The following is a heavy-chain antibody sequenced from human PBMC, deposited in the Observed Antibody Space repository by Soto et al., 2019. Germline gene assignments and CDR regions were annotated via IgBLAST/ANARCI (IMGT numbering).Heavy chain of an antibody. CDR3: TMDAVSTMIVVRFDN. Sequence: PGGTLRLSCAASGFTFSNAWINWVRQAPGKGLEWVGRIKSKTDGGTTDYAAPVKGRFAISRDDSKNILYLQMNSLKIADTAVYYCTMDAVSTMIVVRFDNWGPGTLVTVS. D-gene: IGHD3-22*01. J-gene: IGHJ4*01. CDR1: GFTFSNAW. V-gene: IGHV3-15*07. CDR2: IKSKTDGGTT.